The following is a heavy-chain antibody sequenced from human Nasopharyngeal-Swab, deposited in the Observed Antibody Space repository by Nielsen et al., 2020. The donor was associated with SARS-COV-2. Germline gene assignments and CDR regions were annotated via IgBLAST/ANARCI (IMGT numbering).Heavy chain of an antibody. CDR2: INDYEDRL. J-gene: IGHJ3*02. Sequence: GGPLRLSCSASGFTFSIHAMHWVRQAPGKGLEYVSTINDYEDRLYYADSVKGRFTISRDNSKNTLYLQMSSLRPEDTAVYWCVKDLRGRYGFESWGQGTMVTVSS. V-gene: IGHV3-64D*06. D-gene: IGHD3-16*01. CDR1: GFTFSIHA. CDR3: VKDLRGRYGFES.